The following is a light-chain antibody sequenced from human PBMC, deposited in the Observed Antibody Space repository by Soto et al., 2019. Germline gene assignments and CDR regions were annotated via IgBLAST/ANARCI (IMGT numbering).Light chain of an antibody. J-gene: IGLJ1*01. CDR1: SSDVGYYNY. Sequence: QSVLTQPASVSGSPGQSITISCTGTSSDVGYYNYVSWYQQHPGKAPKLMIYEVSNRPSGVSNRFSGSKSGNTASLTISGLQAEDEADYYCSSYTTSTTRVFGTGTKLTVL. CDR3: SSYTTSTTRV. V-gene: IGLV2-14*01. CDR2: EVS.